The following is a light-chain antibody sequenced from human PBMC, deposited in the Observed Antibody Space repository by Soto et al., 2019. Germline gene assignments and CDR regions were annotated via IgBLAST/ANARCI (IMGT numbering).Light chain of an antibody. CDR2: DAS. J-gene: IGKJ2*01. V-gene: IGKV3-20*01. CDR3: QQYGTSLYT. Sequence: EIVLTQSPGTLSLSPGERATFSCRASQSVSSSYSAWYQQKPGQAPRLLIYDASSRATGIPDRFSGSGSGTDFTLTISRLEPEDSAVFYCQQYGTSLYTFGQGTKLEIK. CDR1: QSVSSSY.